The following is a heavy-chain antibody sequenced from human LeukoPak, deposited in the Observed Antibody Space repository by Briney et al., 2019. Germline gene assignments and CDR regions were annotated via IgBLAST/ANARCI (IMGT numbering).Heavy chain of an antibody. J-gene: IGHJ4*02. CDR3: ARGLGTNWGPGY. D-gene: IGHD7-27*01. CDR1: GYTFTSYD. CDR2: MNPNSGNT. V-gene: IGHV1-8*03. Sequence: ASVKVSCKASGYTFTSYDINWVRQATGQGLEWMGWMNPNSGNTGYAQKFQGRVTITRNTSISTAYMELSSLRSEGTAVHYCARGLGTNWGPGYWGQGTLVTVSS.